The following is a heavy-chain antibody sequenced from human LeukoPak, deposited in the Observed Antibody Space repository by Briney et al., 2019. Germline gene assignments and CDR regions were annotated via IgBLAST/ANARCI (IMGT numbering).Heavy chain of an antibody. J-gene: IGHJ6*03. V-gene: IGHV4-39*01. Sequence: SETLSLTCTVSGGSISSSSYYWGWIRQPPGQGLEWIGSIYYSGSTYYNPSLKRRATISVDTSKNQFSLKLSSVTAADTAVYYCARPPEYSSHAGTGDYMDVWGKGTTVTVSS. CDR2: IYYSGST. CDR3: ARPPEYSSHAGTGDYMDV. CDR1: GGSISSSSYY. D-gene: IGHD6-6*01.